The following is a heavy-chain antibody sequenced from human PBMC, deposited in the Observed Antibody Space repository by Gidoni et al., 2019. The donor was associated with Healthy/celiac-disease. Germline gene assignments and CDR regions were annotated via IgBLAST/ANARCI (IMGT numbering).Heavy chain of an antibody. Sequence: EVQLLESGGGLVQPGGSLRLSCAASGFTFTSYAMSWVLQAPGKGLEWVSAISGSGGSTYYADSVKGRFTISRDNSKNTLYLQMNSLRAEDTAVYYCAKVREDYDILTGGFDYWGQGTLVTVSS. D-gene: IGHD3-9*01. CDR1: GFTFTSYA. CDR2: ISGSGGST. CDR3: AKVREDYDILTGGFDY. J-gene: IGHJ4*02. V-gene: IGHV3-23*01.